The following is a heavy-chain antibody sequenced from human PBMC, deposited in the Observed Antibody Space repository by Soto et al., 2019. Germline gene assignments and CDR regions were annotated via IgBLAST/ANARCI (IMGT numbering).Heavy chain of an antibody. V-gene: IGHV4-59*01. CDR2: IYYSGST. Sequence: QVQLQESGPGLVKPSETLSLTCTVSGGSISSYYWSWIRQPPGKGLEWIGYIYYSGSTNYNPSLKSRVTISVDTSKNQFSLKLSSVTAADTAVYYCARSKNGQVDYWGQGTLVTVSS. CDR3: ARSKNGQVDY. J-gene: IGHJ4*02. D-gene: IGHD1-1*01. CDR1: GGSISSYY.